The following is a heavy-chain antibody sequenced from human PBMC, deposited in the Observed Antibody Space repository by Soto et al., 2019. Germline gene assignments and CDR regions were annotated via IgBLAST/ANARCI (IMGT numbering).Heavy chain of an antibody. CDR2: INPSGGST. D-gene: IGHD5-12*01. J-gene: IGHJ4*02. CDR3: EGARGGGYDYDY. CDR1: GYTFTSYY. Sequence: ASVKVSCKASGYTFTSYYMHWVRQAPGQGLEWMGIINPSGGSTSYAQKFQGRVTMTRDTSTSTVYMELSSLRSEETAVYYCEGARGGGYDYDYWGQGTLVTVSS. V-gene: IGHV1-46*01.